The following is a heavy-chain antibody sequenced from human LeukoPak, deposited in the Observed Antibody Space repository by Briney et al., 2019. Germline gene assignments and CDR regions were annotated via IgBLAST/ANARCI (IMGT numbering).Heavy chain of an antibody. CDR3: AKRRDGYND. V-gene: IGHV3-23*01. CDR1: GYSFTSYW. Sequence: PGESLKISCKGSGYSFTSYWIGWVRQMPGKGLEWVSAISGSGGSTYYADSVKGRFTISRDNSKNTLYLQMNSLRAEDTAVYYCAKRRDGYNDWGQGTLVTVSS. CDR2: ISGSGGST. J-gene: IGHJ4*02. D-gene: IGHD5-24*01.